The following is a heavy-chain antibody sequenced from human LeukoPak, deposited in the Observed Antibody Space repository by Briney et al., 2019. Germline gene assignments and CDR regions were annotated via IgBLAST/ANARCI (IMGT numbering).Heavy chain of an antibody. J-gene: IGHJ3*02. CDR3: ARGGHIVVVTAFTGAFDI. V-gene: IGHV1-69*04. CDR2: IIPILGIA. Sequence: SVKVSCKASGGTFSSYAISWVRQAPGQGLEWMGRIIPILGIANYAQKFQGRVTITADKSTSTAYMELSSLRSEDTAVYYCARGGHIVVVTAFTGAFDIWGQGTMVTVSS. D-gene: IGHD2-21*02. CDR1: GGTFSSYA.